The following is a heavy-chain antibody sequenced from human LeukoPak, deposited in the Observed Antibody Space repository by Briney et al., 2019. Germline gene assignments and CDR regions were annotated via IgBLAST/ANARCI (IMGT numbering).Heavy chain of an antibody. CDR2: ISGSGGST. CDR1: GLTFSGYA. J-gene: IGHJ5*02. D-gene: IGHD2-21*02. CDR3: AVTGGDSSWFDP. Sequence: GGSLRLSCAASGLTFSGYAMSWVRQAPGKGLEWVSAISGSGGSTYYADSVKGRFTVSRDNSKNTLYLQMNSLRAEDTAVYYCAVTGGDSSWFDPWGQGTLVTVSS. V-gene: IGHV3-23*01.